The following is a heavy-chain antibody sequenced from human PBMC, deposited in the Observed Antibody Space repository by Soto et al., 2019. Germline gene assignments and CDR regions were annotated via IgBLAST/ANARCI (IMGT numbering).Heavy chain of an antibody. Sequence: QVQLVESGGGVVQPGRSLRLSCAASGFTFSSYGMHWVRQAPGKGLEWVAVISYDGRNKYYADAVKGRFTISRDNFKNTRYLKMSSLKSEDTAVYYCVKDGCSGWPYFYDMDVWGQGTTVTVSS. CDR2: ISYDGRNK. J-gene: IGHJ6*02. CDR1: GFTFSSYG. CDR3: VKDGCSGWPYFYDMDV. D-gene: IGHD6-19*01. V-gene: IGHV3-30*18.